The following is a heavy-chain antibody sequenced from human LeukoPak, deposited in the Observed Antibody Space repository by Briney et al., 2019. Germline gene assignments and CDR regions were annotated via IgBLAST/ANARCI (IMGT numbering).Heavy chain of an antibody. V-gene: IGHV1-58*01. D-gene: IGHD6-13*01. CDR1: GFTLISSA. J-gene: IGHJ5*02. CDR3: ARGIAAAGTVLSWFDP. CDR2: IVVGSGNT. Sequence: SVKVSCKASGFTLISSAVQWVRQARGQRLEWMGWIVVGSGNTNYAQKFQERVTITRDMSTSTAYMELSRLRSDDTAVYYCARGIAAAGTVLSWFDPWGQGTLVTVSS.